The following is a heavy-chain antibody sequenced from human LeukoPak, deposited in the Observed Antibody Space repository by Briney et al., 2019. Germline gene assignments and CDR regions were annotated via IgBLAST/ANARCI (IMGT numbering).Heavy chain of an antibody. CDR3: AHRKNYYDSSVFDY. V-gene: IGHV2-5*02. CDR1: GFSLNTRGVG. J-gene: IGHJ4*02. Sequence: SGPTLVNPTQTLTLTCTFSGFSLNTRGVGVGWIRQPPGRALEWLALIYWDDDRRYSPSLKTRLTITKDTSKNQVDLTMTNMDPVDTATYYCAHRKNYYDSSVFDYWGQGTLVTVSS. D-gene: IGHD3-22*01. CDR2: IYWDDDR.